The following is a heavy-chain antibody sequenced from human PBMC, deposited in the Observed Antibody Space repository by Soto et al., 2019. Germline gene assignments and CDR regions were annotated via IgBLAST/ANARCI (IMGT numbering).Heavy chain of an antibody. V-gene: IGHV4-59*01. CDR3: ARDIPGFY. CDR2: IYYSGST. D-gene: IGHD2-21*01. Sequence: QVQLQESGPGLVKPSETLSLTCTVSGRSISSYYWSWIRQPPGKGLEWIGYIYYSGSTNYNPSLKSRVTISVDTSKNQFSLKLSSVTAADTAVYYCARDIPGFYWGQGTLVTVSS. J-gene: IGHJ4*02. CDR1: GRSISSYY.